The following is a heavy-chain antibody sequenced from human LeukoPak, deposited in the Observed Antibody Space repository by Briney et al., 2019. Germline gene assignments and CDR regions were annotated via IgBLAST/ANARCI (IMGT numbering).Heavy chain of an antibody. CDR2: IRYDGSNK. J-gene: IGHJ4*02. V-gene: IGHV3-30*02. CDR1: GFTFSSYG. D-gene: IGHD3-3*01. CDR3: AKISGHTYYDFWSGYYTSDY. Sequence: PGGSLRLSCAASGFTFSSYGMHWVRQAPGKGLEWVAFIRYDGSNKYYADSVKGRFTISRDNSKNKLYVQMTRLRAEDTAVYYCAKISGHTYYDFWSGYYTSDYWGQGTLVTVSS.